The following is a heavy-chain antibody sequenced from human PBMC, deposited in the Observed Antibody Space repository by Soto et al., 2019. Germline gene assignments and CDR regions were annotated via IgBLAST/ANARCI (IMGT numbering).Heavy chain of an antibody. J-gene: IGHJ6*02. Sequence: PSETLSLTCAVYGGSFSGYYWSWIRQPPGKGLEWIGEINHSGSTNYNPSLKSQVTISVDTSKNQFSLKLSSVTAADTAVYYCARGPIAMVRGVNYSYGMDVWGQGTTVTVSS. V-gene: IGHV4-34*01. CDR1: GGSFSGYY. D-gene: IGHD3-10*01. CDR2: INHSGST. CDR3: ARGPIAMVRGVNYSYGMDV.